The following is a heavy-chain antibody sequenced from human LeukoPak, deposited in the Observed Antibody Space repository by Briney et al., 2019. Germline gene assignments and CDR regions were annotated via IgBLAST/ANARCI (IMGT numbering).Heavy chain of an antibody. D-gene: IGHD3-22*01. CDR3: ATGNYYDSRGYYTFGH. Sequence: PGRSLRLSCAASGSTFNKYWMHWVRQAPGKGLVWVSRINGDGTITSYADSVECGFTIFRDNAKNTLYLQMSSLRAEDTAVHYCATGNYYDSRGYYTFGHWGQGTLVTVSS. CDR1: GSTFNKYW. CDR2: INGDGTIT. V-gene: IGHV3-74*01. J-gene: IGHJ4*02.